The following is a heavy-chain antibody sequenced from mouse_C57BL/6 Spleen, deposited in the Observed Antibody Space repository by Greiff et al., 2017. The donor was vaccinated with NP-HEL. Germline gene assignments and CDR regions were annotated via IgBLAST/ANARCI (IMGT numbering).Heavy chain of an antibody. CDR2: INPSNGGT. V-gene: IGHV1-53*01. Sequence: VQLQQPGTELVKPGASVKLSCKASGYTFTSYWMHWVKQRPGQGLEWIGNINPSNGGTNYNEKFKSKATLTVDKSSSTAYMQLSSLTSEDSAVYYCARSRITTVVEGVYYAMDYWGQGTSVTVSS. J-gene: IGHJ4*01. CDR3: ARSRITTVVEGVYYAMDY. D-gene: IGHD1-1*01. CDR1: GYTFTSYW.